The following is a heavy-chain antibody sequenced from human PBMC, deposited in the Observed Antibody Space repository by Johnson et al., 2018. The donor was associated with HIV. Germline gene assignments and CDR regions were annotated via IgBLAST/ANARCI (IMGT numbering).Heavy chain of an antibody. D-gene: IGHD4-23*01. V-gene: IGHV3-30*02. J-gene: IGHJ3*02. CDR2: IRYDGSNK. Sequence: QVQLVESGGGVVQPGGSLRLSCAASGFTFSSYGMHWVRQAPGKGLEWVAFIRYDGSNKYYADSVQGRFTISRDNSKNTLYLQMNSLGAEDTAVYYCAKDRGYGGNLDAFDIWGQGTMVTVSS. CDR3: AKDRGYGGNLDAFDI. CDR1: GFTFSSYG.